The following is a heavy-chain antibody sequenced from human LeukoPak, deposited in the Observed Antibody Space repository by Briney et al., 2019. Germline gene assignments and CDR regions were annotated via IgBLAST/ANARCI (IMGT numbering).Heavy chain of an antibody. V-gene: IGHV1-8*03. CDR1: GYTFTSYD. D-gene: IGHD2-2*01. CDR2: MNPNSGNT. CDR3: VRVAGYCSRTSCYPNWFDR. Sequence: ASVKVSCKASGYTFTSYDINWVRQATGQGLEWMGWMNPNSGNTGYAQKFQGRVTITRNTSISTAYMELSSLRSEDTAVYYCVRVAGYCSRTSCYPNWFDRWGQGTLVTVSS. J-gene: IGHJ5*02.